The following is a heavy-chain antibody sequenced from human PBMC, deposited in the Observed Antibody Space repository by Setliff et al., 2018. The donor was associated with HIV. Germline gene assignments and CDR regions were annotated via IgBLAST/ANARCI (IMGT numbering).Heavy chain of an antibody. CDR3: ARDWAEDYYGSGSFQH. J-gene: IGHJ1*01. CDR2: INHNSGGT. CDR1: GYMFTGFH. D-gene: IGHD3-10*01. V-gene: IGHV1-2*06. Sequence: ASVKVSCKTSGYMFTGFHVHWVRQAAGQGLEWMGRINHNSGGTKYAQKFQGRVTMTRDTSISTAYMELSRLRSDDTAVYYCARDWAEDYYGSGSFQHWGQGTLVTVSS.